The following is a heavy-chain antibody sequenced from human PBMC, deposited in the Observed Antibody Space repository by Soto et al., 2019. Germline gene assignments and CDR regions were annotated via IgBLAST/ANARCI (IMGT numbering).Heavy chain of an antibody. CDR2: ISSSSSTI. J-gene: IGHJ5*02. D-gene: IGHD2-2*01. CDR3: ARDPYYCSSTSCVPAGFDP. Sequence: GGSLRLSCAASGFTFSSYSMNWVRQAPGKGLEWVSYISSSSSTIYYADSVKGRFTISRDNAKNSLYLQMNSLRAEDTAVYYCARDPYYCSSTSCVPAGFDPWGQGTLVTVSS. CDR1: GFTFSSYS. V-gene: IGHV3-48*01.